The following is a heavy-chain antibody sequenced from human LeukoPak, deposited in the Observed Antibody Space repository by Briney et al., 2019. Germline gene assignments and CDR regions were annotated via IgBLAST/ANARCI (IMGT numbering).Heavy chain of an antibody. CDR3: ARTPFDWLLYGWFDP. CDR2: ISGSGGST. D-gene: IGHD3-9*01. CDR1: GSTFSSYA. V-gene: IGHV3-23*01. J-gene: IGHJ5*02. Sequence: GGSLRLSCAASGSTFSSYAMSWVRQAPGKGLEWVSAISGSGGSTYYADSVKGRFTISRDNSKNTLYLQMNSLRAEDTAVYYCARTPFDWLLYGWFDPWGQGTLVTVSS.